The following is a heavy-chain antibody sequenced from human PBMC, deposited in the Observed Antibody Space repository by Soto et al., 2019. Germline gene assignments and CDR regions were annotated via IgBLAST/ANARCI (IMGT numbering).Heavy chain of an antibody. Sequence: QVQLVESGGVVVQPGSSLRLSCAASGFTFSSYGMHWVRQAPGKGLEWVAVIGSDGSNKYYADSVKGRFTISRDNSKNTLYLQMNSLTAEDTAVYYCARVVPAAKAYYFDYWGQGTLVTVSS. CDR1: GFTFSSYG. J-gene: IGHJ4*02. CDR2: IGSDGSNK. V-gene: IGHV3-33*01. D-gene: IGHD2-2*01. CDR3: ARVVPAAKAYYFDY.